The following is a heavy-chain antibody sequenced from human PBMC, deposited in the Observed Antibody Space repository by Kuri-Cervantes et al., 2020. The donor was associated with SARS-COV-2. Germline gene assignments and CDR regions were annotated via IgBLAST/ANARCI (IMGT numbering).Heavy chain of an antibody. J-gene: IGHJ6*03. CDR2: IYYSGST. D-gene: IGHD3-16*01. CDR3: ARGGGGKKGVSYGYYYYYMDV. CDR1: GGSISSGDYY. Sequence: LRLSCTVSGGSISSGDYYWSWIRQPPGKGLEWIGYIYYSGSTYYNPSLKSRVTISVDTSKNQFSLKLSSVTAADTAVYYWARGGGGKKGVSYGYYYYYMDVWGKGTTVTVSS. V-gene: IGHV4-30-4*08.